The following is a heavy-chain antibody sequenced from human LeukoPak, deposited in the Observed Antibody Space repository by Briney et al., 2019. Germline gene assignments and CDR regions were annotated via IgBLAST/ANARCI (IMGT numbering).Heavy chain of an antibody. J-gene: IGHJ4*02. V-gene: IGHV3-30*02. CDR2: IRYDGSNK. CDR1: GFTFSSYG. D-gene: IGHD3-22*01. Sequence: PGGSLRLSCAASGFTFSSYGMHWVRQAPGKGLEWVAFIRYDGSNKYYADSVKGRFTISRDNSKNTLYLQMNSLRAEDTAVYYCARDAQKYYDSSGYYCTLDYWGQGTLVTVSS. CDR3: ARDAQKYYDSSGYYCTLDY.